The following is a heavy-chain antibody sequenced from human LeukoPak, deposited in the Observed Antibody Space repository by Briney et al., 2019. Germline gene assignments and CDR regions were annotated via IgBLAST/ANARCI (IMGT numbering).Heavy chain of an antibody. V-gene: IGHV4-59*08. J-gene: IGHJ4*02. Sequence: SEALPLTCTVPGDSISNYYWSWIRQPPGKGLEWIGYIYYSGSTNYNPSLKGRVTISVDTSKNQFSLRLSSVTAADTAVYYCARRIAAADAFDYWGRGTLVTVSS. D-gene: IGHD6-13*01. CDR1: GDSISNYY. CDR2: IYYSGST. CDR3: ARRIAAADAFDY.